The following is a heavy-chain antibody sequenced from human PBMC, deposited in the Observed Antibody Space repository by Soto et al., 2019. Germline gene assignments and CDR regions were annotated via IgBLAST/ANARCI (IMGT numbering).Heavy chain of an antibody. D-gene: IGHD3-10*01. CDR1: GFTFSSYG. CDR2: IWYDGSNK. V-gene: IGHV3-33*01. J-gene: IGHJ4*02. CDR3: ARVRSYYFDY. Sequence: GGSLRLSCAASGFTFSSYGMHWVRQAPGKGLEWVAVIWYDGSNKYYADTVKGRITISRDNSKNTLYLQMNSPRADDTAVYYCARVRSYYFDYWGQGTLVTVSS.